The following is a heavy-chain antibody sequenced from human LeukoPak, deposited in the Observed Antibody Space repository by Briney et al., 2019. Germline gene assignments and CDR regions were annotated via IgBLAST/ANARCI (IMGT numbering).Heavy chain of an antibody. V-gene: IGHV3-33*01. CDR2: ILSDGTRQ. Sequence: GTSLRPSCAAYGLIFTSSAMHWVSQTPSTGLEWVAVILSDGTRQCYVDSVKGRFTISRDNSKNTLYLQMNSLRAEDTAVYSCARGVAENGNPNYFDPWGRGTLVTVSS. CDR1: GLIFTSSA. D-gene: IGHD2-21*01. J-gene: IGHJ5*02. CDR3: ARGVAENGNPNYFDP.